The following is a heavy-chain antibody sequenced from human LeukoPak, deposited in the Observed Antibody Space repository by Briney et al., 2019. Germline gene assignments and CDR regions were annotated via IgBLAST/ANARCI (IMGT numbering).Heavy chain of an antibody. J-gene: IGHJ3*02. V-gene: IGHV3-23*01. CDR3: ARDQGLTVPAGDALDI. CDR1: GFTFSSYA. Sequence: GGSLRLSCAASGFTFSSYAMSWVRQAPGKGLEWVSGISGSGGITDYADSVKGRLTISRDNSKNTLYLQMNSLRPEDTALYSCARDQGLTVPAGDALDIWGHGTMVTVSS. CDR2: ISGSGGIT. D-gene: IGHD4-17*01.